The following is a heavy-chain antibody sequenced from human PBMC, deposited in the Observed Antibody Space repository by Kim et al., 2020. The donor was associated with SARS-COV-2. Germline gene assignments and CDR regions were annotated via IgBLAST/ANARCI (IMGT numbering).Heavy chain of an antibody. CDR3: ERGIGGATVFDS. V-gene: IGHV4-4*07. D-gene: IGHD3-16*01. J-gene: IGHJ4*02. Sequence: YNPSLKTRVTQSIDTSKNHFSLKVNSVTAADTAVYYCERGIGGATVFDSWGQGTLVTVSS.